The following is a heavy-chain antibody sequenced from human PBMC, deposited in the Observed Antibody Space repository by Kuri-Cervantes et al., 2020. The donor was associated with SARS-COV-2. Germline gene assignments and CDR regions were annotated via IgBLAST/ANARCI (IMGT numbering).Heavy chain of an antibody. D-gene: IGHD2-2*01. V-gene: IGHV4-39*01. CDR1: GGSISSSTYY. Sequence: SETLSLTCTVSGGSISSSTYYWGWIRQPPGKGLEWIGTIYYSGSTDYNPSLKSRVTISVDTSKNQFSLKLSSVTAADTAVYYCASYHQLLPRRSFDYWGQGTLVTVSS. CDR3: ASYHQLLPRRSFDY. J-gene: IGHJ4*02. CDR2: IYYSGST.